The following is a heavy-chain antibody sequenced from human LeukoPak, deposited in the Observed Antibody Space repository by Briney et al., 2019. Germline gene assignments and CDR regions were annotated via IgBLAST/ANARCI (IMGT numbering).Heavy chain of an antibody. CDR2: VLYDGSNK. J-gene: IGHJ4*02. CDR3: VRDNYGGILDF. CDR1: GFTFTRYT. D-gene: IGHD2-21*01. Sequence: PGGSLRLPCAASGFTFTRYTMHWVRQAPGKGLEWVAVVLYDGSNKYYADSVKGRFTLSRDNSKNTLSLQMNTLRADDTAVYYCVRDNYGGILDFWGQGTLVTVSS. V-gene: IGHV3-30*04.